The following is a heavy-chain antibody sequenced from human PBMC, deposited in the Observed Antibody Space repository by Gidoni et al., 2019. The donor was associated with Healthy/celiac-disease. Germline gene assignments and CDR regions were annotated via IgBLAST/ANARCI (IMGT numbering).Heavy chain of an antibody. CDR3: ARNTSTMDV. V-gene: IGHV3-21*01. D-gene: IGHD2-2*01. J-gene: IGHJ6*02. Sequence: EVQVVESGGGLVKPGGSLSLSCAASGFTFSSYSMNWVRQAPGKGLEWVSSITSSSSYIYYADSVKGRFTISRDNAKNSLYLQMNSLRAEDTAVYYCARNTSTMDVWGQGTTVTVSS. CDR1: GFTFSSYS. CDR2: ITSSSSYI.